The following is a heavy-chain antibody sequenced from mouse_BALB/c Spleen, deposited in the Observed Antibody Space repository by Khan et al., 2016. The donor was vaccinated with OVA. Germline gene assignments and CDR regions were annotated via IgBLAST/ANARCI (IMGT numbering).Heavy chain of an antibody. Sequence: QVQLQQSGAELARPGASVKMSCKASGYTFTSYTIHWIKLRPGQGLEWIGYINPSNGYTNYNQKFKDKATLTADKSSTTAYMELSSLTSDDSALYNGESDGAYHRNDGWFAYWGQGTLVTVSA. CDR3: ESDGAYHRNDGWFAY. D-gene: IGHD2-14*01. CDR1: GYTFTSYT. J-gene: IGHJ3*01. V-gene: IGHV1-4*01. CDR2: INPSNGYT.